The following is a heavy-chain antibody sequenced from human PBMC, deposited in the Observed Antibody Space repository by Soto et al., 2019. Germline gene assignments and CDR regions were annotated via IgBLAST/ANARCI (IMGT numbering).Heavy chain of an antibody. Sequence: ASVKVSCKASGFTFTSSAVQWVRQARGQRLEWMGGIIPIFGTANYAQKFQGRVTITADESTSTAYMELSSLRSVDTAVYYCARSYYDSSGNPGEAFDIWGQGTMVTVSS. V-gene: IGHV1-69*13. CDR1: GFTFTSSA. CDR2: IIPIFGTA. D-gene: IGHD3-22*01. J-gene: IGHJ3*02. CDR3: ARSYYDSSGNPGEAFDI.